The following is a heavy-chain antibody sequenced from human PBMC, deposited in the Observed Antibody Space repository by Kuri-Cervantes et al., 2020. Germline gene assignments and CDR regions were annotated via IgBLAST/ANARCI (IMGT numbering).Heavy chain of an antibody. CDR1: GFTFSSYA. CDR2: ISSSSGNI. D-gene: IGHD2-2*01. V-gene: IGHV3-21*01. Sequence: GGSLRLSCAASGFTFSSYAMHWVRQAPGKGLEWVSSISSSSGNIYYADLVKGRFTISRDNAKNSLFLQMNSLRAEDSAVYYCARDGGCSSANCFRNLGFDPWGQGTLVTVSS. CDR3: ARDGGCSSANCFRNLGFDP. J-gene: IGHJ5*02.